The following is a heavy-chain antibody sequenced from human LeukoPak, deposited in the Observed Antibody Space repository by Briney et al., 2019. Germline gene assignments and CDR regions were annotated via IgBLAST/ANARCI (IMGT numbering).Heavy chain of an antibody. J-gene: IGHJ4*02. V-gene: IGHV3-30*18. Sequence: PGGSLRLSCAASGFTFSSHGMHWVRQAPGKGLEWVAVISYDGSNKYYADSVKGRFTISRDNSKNTLYLQMNSLRAEDTAVYYCAKGTGYSSGWTFDYWGQGTLVTVSS. CDR1: GFTFSSHG. CDR2: ISYDGSNK. CDR3: AKGTGYSSGWTFDY. D-gene: IGHD6-19*01.